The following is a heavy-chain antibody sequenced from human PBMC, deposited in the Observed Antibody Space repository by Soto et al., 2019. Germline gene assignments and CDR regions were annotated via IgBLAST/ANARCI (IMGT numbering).Heavy chain of an antibody. J-gene: IGHJ3*02. V-gene: IGHV4-4*02. Sequence: SETLSLTCAVSGGSISSSNWWSWVRQPPGKGLEWIGEIYHSGSTNYNPSLKSRVTISVDKSKNQFSLKLSSVTAADTALYYCARSGIESGGDRGAFDIWGQGTMVTVSS. CDR1: GGSISSSNW. CDR2: IYHSGST. CDR3: ARSGIESGGDRGAFDI. D-gene: IGHD3-10*01.